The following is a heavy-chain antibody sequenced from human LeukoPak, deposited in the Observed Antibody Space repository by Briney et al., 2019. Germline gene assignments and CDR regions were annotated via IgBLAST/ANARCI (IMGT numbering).Heavy chain of an antibody. CDR3: VGDSDSTAYYWGSWFDP. V-gene: IGHV1-69*08. CDR2: IILTLHTA. D-gene: IGHD3-22*01. Sequence: GASVKVSCKASGGAFTISPISWVRQARGQGLEWMGRIILTLHTANYAQKFLGRVTVTADKSTSTFYMELSSLRSDDTAMYYCVGDSDSTAYYWGSWFDPWGQGTLVTVSS. J-gene: IGHJ5*02. CDR1: GGAFTISP.